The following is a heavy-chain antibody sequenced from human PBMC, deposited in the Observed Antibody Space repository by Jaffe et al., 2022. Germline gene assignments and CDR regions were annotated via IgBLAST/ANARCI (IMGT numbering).Heavy chain of an antibody. CDR2: ISSSGSTI. Sequence: QVQLVESGGGLVKPGGSLRLSCAASGFTFSDYYMSWIRQAPGKGLEWVSYISSSGSTIYYADSVKGRFTISRDNAKNSLYLQMNSLRAEDTAVYYCARDADCSGGSCYSALDTFDYWGQGTLVTVSS. CDR1: GFTFSDYY. J-gene: IGHJ4*02. D-gene: IGHD2-15*01. V-gene: IGHV3-11*01. CDR3: ARDADCSGGSCYSALDTFDY.